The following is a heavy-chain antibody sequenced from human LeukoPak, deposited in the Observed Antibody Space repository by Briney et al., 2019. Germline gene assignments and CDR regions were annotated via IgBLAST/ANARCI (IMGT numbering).Heavy chain of an antibody. CDR3: ARDQGAFDM. V-gene: IGHV3-7*05. J-gene: IGHJ3*02. Sequence: PGGSLRLSCAGSGITLSTYWMSWIRQAPGKGLEWVGNIKQDGSEKYFVDSLRGRFTISRDNAKDSLFLQMNGLRAEDTAVYYCARDQGAFDMWGQGTMVTVSS. CDR2: IKQDGSEK. CDR1: GITLSTYW.